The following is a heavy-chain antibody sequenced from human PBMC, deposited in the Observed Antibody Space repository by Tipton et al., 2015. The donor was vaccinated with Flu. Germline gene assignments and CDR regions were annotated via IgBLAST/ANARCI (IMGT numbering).Heavy chain of an antibody. CDR2: IIPFSGTP. Sequence: QLVQSGAEVKKPGSSVKVSCKASGGTFNSYAISWVRQAPGQGLEWMGGIIPFSGTPNYAQKFQGRVTITADESTSTAYMELSSLRSEDTAVYYCVLDPLEYCSGGSCYHFDYWGQGTLVTVSS. J-gene: IGHJ4*02. CDR1: GGTFNSYA. CDR3: VLDPLEYCSGGSCYHFDY. D-gene: IGHD2-15*01. V-gene: IGHV1-69*01.